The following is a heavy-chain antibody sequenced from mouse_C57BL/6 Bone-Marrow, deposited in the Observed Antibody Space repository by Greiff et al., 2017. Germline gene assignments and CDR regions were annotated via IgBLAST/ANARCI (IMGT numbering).Heavy chain of an antibody. CDR3: ARHMTFYINYHSYYAMNY. D-gene: IGHD2-5*01. CDR1: GFTFSSYG. V-gene: IGHV5-6*01. CDR2: ISSGGSYT. J-gene: IGHJ4*01. Sequence: EVHLVESGGDLVKPGGSLKFSCAASGFTFSSYGMSWVRQTPDKRLEWVATISSGGSYTYYTDSVKGRFTISRDNAKNTLYLQMSSLKSEDTAMYYCARHMTFYINYHSYYAMNYWGQGTSVTVSS.